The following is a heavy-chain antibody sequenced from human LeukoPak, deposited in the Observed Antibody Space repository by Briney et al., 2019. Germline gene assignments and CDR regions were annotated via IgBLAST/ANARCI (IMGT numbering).Heavy chain of an antibody. Sequence: ASVKVSCKASGYTFTSYDINWVRQATGQGLEWMGWMNPNSGNTGYAQKFRGRVTMTRSTSISTAYMELSSLRSEDTAVYYCGRGGWELRRFDYWGQGTLVTVSS. CDR2: MNPNSGNT. J-gene: IGHJ4*02. CDR3: GRGGWELRRFDY. CDR1: GYTFTSYD. D-gene: IGHD1-26*01. V-gene: IGHV1-8*01.